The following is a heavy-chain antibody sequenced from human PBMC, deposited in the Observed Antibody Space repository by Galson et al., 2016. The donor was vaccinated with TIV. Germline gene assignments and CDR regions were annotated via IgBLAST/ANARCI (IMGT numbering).Heavy chain of an antibody. CDR3: AKDVGAGTYCIPYYLDS. V-gene: IGHV3-9*01. D-gene: IGHD3-10*01. Sequence: SLRLSCAASKFTFDDYAMHWVRQAPGKGLEWVAGISWYGGKIDYAHSVKGRFTISRDHADNALYLEMKSLRPEYTALYYCAKDVGAGTYCIPYYLDSWGQGTLVTVSS. CDR1: KFTFDDYA. CDR2: ISWYGGKI. J-gene: IGHJ4*02.